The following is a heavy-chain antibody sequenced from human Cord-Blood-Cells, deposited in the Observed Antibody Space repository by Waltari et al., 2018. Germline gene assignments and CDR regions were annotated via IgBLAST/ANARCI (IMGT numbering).Heavy chain of an antibody. Sequence: EVQLVESGGGLVQPGGSLRLSCAASGFTVSSNYMSWVRQAPGKGLEWVSVIYSGGSTYYADSVKGRVTISRHNSKNTLYLQMNSLRAEDTAVYYCASSSYWYFDLWGLGTLVTVSS. CDR1: GFTVSSNY. V-gene: IGHV3-53*04. CDR2: IYSGGST. CDR3: ASSSYWYFDL. J-gene: IGHJ2*01.